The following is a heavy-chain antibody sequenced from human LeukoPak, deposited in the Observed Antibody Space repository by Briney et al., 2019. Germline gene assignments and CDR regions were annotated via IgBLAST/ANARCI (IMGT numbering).Heavy chain of an antibody. D-gene: IGHD2-21*02. V-gene: IGHV1-2*02. CDR3: ANGRGYGPGRSGVTADYYYYGRDV. CDR1: GYTFTGYY. Sequence: ASVKVSCKASGYTFTGYYMHWVRQAPGQGLEWMGWINPTSGGTNYAPKFQGRVTMTRDTSISTAYVELRRLRSDDTAVYYCANGRGYGPGRSGVTADYYYYGRDVWRQGTTVTVCS. J-gene: IGHJ6*02. CDR2: INPTSGGT.